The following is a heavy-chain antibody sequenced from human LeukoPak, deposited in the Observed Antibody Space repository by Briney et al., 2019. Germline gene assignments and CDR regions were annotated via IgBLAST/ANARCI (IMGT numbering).Heavy chain of an antibody. D-gene: IGHD2-8*01. J-gene: IGHJ3*02. CDR1: GGSISSYY. Sequence: PSETLSLTCTVSGGSISSYYWSWIRQPPGKGLEWIGYIYYSGSTNYNPSLKSRVTISVDTSKNQFSLKLSSVTAADTAVYYCAGIIYLVGDGFGAFDIWGQGTMVTVSS. CDR2: IYYSGST. CDR3: AGIIYLVGDGFGAFDI. V-gene: IGHV4-59*12.